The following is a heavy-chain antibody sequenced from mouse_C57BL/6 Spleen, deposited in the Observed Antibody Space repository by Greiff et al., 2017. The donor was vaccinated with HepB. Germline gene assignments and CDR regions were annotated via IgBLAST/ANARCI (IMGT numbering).Heavy chain of an antibody. CDR3: ARSMALYFDV. J-gene: IGHJ1*03. V-gene: IGHV1-80*01. Sequence: QVHVKQSGAELVKPGASVKISCKASGYAFSSYWMNWVKQRPGKGLEWIGQIYPGDGDTNYNGKFKGKATLTADKSSSTAYMQLSSLTSEDSAVYFCARSMALYFDVWGTGTTVTVSS. CDR2: IYPGDGDT. CDR1: GYAFSSYW. D-gene: IGHD1-1*02.